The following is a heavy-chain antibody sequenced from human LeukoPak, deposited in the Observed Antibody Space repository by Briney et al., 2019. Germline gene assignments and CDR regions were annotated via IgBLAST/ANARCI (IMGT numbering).Heavy chain of an antibody. D-gene: IGHD2-2*01. J-gene: IGHJ6*03. CDR1: GYTFTDYY. Sequence: ASVKVSCKASGYTFTDYYMHWVRQAPGQGLEWMGWINPNTGDTNYAQKFQGRVTITRNTSISTAYMELSSLRSEDTAVYYCARGIVPARKSYYYYMDVWGKGTTVTVSS. V-gene: IGHV1-2*02. CDR3: ARGIVPARKSYYYYMDV. CDR2: INPNTGDT.